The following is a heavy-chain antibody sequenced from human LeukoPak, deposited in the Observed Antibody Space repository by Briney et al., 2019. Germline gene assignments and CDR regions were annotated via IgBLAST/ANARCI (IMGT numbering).Heavy chain of an antibody. V-gene: IGHV1-18*01. Sequence: ASVKVSCKASGYTFTSYGVTWVRQAPGQGLEWMGWISAYNGNTNYAQKLQGRVTMTTDTPTSTAYMELRSLRSDDTAVYYCARHIAAAGAHWGWFDPWGQGTLVTVSS. D-gene: IGHD6-13*01. CDR1: GYTFTSYG. CDR2: ISAYNGNT. CDR3: ARHIAAAGAHWGWFDP. J-gene: IGHJ5*02.